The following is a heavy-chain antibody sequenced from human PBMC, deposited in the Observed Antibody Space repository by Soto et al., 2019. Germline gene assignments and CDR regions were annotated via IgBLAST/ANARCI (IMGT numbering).Heavy chain of an antibody. CDR2: ISWNSGSI. V-gene: IGHV3-9*01. CDR3: AKAKLELRDYYYYMDV. CDR1: GFTFDDYA. Sequence: VQLVESGGGLVQPGRSLRLSCAASGFTFDDYAMHWVRQAPGKGLEWVSGISWNSGSIGYADSVKGRFTISRDNAKNSLYLQMNSLRAEDTALYYCAKAKLELRDYYYYMDVWGKWTTVTVSS. D-gene: IGHD1-7*01. J-gene: IGHJ6*03.